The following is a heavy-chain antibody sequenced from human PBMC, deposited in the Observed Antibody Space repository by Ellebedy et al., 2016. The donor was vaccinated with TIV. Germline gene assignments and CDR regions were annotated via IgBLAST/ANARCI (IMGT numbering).Heavy chain of an antibody. J-gene: IGHJ6*02. D-gene: IGHD5-12*01. V-gene: IGHV3-30*04. CDR1: GFTFNTYA. CDR3: ARDHIVATTVAYYGMDV. CDR2: ISYDGSKK. Sequence: GESLKISXAASGFTFNTYAMYWVRQAPGRGLEWVAVISYDGSKKYYADSVTGRFTISRDDSKNTVYLQMSDLRAEDTAVYSCARDHIVATTVAYYGMDVWGQGTTVTVSS.